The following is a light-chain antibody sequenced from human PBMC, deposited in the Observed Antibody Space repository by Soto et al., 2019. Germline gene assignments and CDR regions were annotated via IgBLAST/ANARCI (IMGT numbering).Light chain of an antibody. CDR2: KAS. V-gene: IGKV1-5*03. J-gene: IGKJ5*01. CDR1: QTISSW. CDR3: QQYGSSAPIT. Sequence: HRVTIPCQASQTISSWLAWYQQKPGKAHKLLIYKASTLKSGVPSRFSGSGSETDFTLTISRLEPEDFALYYCQQYGSSAPITFGQGARLEIK.